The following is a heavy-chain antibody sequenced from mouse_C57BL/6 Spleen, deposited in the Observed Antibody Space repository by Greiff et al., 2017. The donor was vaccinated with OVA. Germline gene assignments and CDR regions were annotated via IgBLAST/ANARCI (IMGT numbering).Heavy chain of an antibody. J-gene: IGHJ3*01. Sequence: VQLQQSGPELVKPGASVKISCKASGYTFTDYYMNWVKQSHGKSLEWIGDINPNNGGTSYNQKFKGKATLTVDKSSSTAYMELRSLTSEDSAVYYCARDSSGYSVWFAYWGQGTLVTVSA. D-gene: IGHD3-2*02. CDR3: ARDSSGYSVWFAY. CDR1: GYTFTDYY. CDR2: INPNNGGT. V-gene: IGHV1-26*01.